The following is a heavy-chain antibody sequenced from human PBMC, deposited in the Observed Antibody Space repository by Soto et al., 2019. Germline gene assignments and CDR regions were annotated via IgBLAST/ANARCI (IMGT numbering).Heavy chain of an antibody. CDR2: MNPSAGST. V-gene: IGHV1-46*01. Sequence: GASVKVSCKASGYTFTSYYMHWVRQAPGQGLEWMGIMNPSAGSTSYAQKFQGRVTMTRDTSTSTVYMEVRSLRSEDTAVYYCAAKDVTWAAFDYWGQGTLVTVSS. J-gene: IGHJ4*02. CDR3: AAKDVTWAAFDY. CDR1: GYTFTSYY. D-gene: IGHD4-4*01.